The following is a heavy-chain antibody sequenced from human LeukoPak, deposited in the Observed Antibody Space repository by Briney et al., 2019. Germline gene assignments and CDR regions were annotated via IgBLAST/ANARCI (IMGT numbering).Heavy chain of an antibody. D-gene: IGHD5-18*01. V-gene: IGHV1-18*01. CDR1: GYTFTSYG. CDR3: ARDSDSYGYSWFDP. CDR2: ISAYNGNT. J-gene: IGHJ5*02. Sequence: ASVKVSCKASGYTFTSYGISWVRQAPGQGLEWMGWISAYNGNTNYAQKLQGRVTMATDTSTSTAYMELRSLRSDDTAVYYCARDSDSYGYSWFDPWGQGTLVTVSS.